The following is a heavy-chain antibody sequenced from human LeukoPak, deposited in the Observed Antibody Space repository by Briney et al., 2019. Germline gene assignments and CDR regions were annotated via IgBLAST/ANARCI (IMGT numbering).Heavy chain of an antibody. J-gene: IGHJ4*02. D-gene: IGHD3-22*01. CDR3: ARGADYYYDSSGYYTDY. CDR1: GFTFSSYA. V-gene: IGHV3-30-3*01. Sequence: PGGSLRRSCAASGFTFSSYAMHWVRQAPGKGLEWVAVISYDGSNKYYADSVKGRFTISRDNSKNTLYLQMNSLRAEDTAVYYCARGADYYYDSSGYYTDYWGQGTLVTVSS. CDR2: ISYDGSNK.